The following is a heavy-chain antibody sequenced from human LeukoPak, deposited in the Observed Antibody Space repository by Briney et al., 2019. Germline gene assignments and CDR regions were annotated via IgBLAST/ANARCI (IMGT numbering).Heavy chain of an antibody. J-gene: IGHJ4*02. V-gene: IGHV4-4*02. CDR1: TVSGSSGNW. D-gene: IGHD2-15*01. CDR3: ARGLGYCSGGSCYTDLGFDY. CDR2: VHKTGKT. Sequence: SETLSLTCALSTVSGSSGNWWSWVRQPPGKGLEWIGEVHKTGKTNYNPSLKTRVTISIDASKNQLSLKLSSVTAADTAAYYCARGLGYCSGGSCYTDLGFDYWGQGTLVTVSS.